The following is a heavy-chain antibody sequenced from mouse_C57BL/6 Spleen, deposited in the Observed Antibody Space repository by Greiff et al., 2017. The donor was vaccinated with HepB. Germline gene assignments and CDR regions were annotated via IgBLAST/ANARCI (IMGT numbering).Heavy chain of an antibody. CDR1: GYTFTSYW. J-gene: IGHJ2*01. V-gene: IGHV1-72*01. CDR3: ARCYYGTYFDY. D-gene: IGHD1-1*01. CDR2: IDPNSGGT. Sequence: VQLQQPGAELVQPGASVKLSCKASGYTFTSYWMHWVKQRPGRGLEWIGRIDPNSGGTKYNEKFKSKATLTVDKPSSTAYVQLNTLTTEDSAVYYCARCYYGTYFDYWGQGTTLTVSS.